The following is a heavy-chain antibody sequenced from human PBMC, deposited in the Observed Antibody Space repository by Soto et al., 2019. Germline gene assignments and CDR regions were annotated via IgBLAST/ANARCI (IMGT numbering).Heavy chain of an antibody. D-gene: IGHD2-2*01. J-gene: IGHJ5*02. CDR1: GGSSSSGYYY. V-gene: IGHV4-30-2*01. CDR2: IYHSGST. CDR3: ARVPDR. Sequence: SETQSVTSSVSGGSSSSGYYYWSWIRQPPGKGLEWIGYIYHSGSTYYNPSLKSRVTISVDRSKNQFSLKLSSVTAADTAVYYCARVPDRWGQGTLVTVPQ.